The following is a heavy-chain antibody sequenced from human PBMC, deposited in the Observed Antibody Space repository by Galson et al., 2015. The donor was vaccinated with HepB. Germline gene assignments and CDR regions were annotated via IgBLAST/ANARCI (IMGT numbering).Heavy chain of an antibody. CDR3: AKDLAVAASRVGYFQH. Sequence: SLRLSCAASGFTFSSYAMSWVRQAPGKGLEWVSAISGSGGSTYYADSVKGRFTISRDNSKNTLYLQMNSLRAEDTAVYYCAKDLAVAASRVGYFQHWGQGTLVTVSS. V-gene: IGHV3-23*01. D-gene: IGHD6-19*01. J-gene: IGHJ1*01. CDR1: GFTFSSYA. CDR2: ISGSGGST.